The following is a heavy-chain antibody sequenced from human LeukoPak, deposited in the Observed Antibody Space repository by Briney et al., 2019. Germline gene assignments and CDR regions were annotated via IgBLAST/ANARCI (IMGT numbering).Heavy chain of an antibody. Sequence: SVKVSCKASGGTFSSYAISWVRQAPGQGLEWMRRIIPIFGTANYAQKFQGRVTITTDESTSTAYMELSSLRSEDTAVYYCARGGGGYCSSTSCGNFDYWGQGTLVTVSS. J-gene: IGHJ4*02. CDR2: IIPIFGTA. D-gene: IGHD2-2*01. V-gene: IGHV1-69*05. CDR1: GGTFSSYA. CDR3: ARGGGGYCSSTSCGNFDY.